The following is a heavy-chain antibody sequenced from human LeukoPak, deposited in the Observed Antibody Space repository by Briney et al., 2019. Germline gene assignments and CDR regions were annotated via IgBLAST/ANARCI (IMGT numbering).Heavy chain of an antibody. CDR3: ARSSGWMDYFDY. CDR2: VSSGSDYI. J-gene: IGHJ4*02. D-gene: IGHD6-19*01. Sequence: SGGSLRLSCAASGFTFTSYTMNWVRQAPGKGPEWVSSVSSGSDYISYSDSVKGRFTISRDNGKNSLSLQMNSLRAEDTAVYYCARSSGWMDYFDYWGQGALVTVSS. CDR1: GFTFTSYT. V-gene: IGHV3-21*01.